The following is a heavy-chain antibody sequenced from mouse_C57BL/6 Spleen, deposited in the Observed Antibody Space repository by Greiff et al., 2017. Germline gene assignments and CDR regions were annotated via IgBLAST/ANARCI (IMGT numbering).Heavy chain of an antibody. CDR1: GYTFTSYW. J-gene: IGHJ4*01. V-gene: IGHV1-64*01. D-gene: IGHD2-4*01. CDR2: IHPNSGST. Sequence: QVQLQQPGAELVKPGASVKLSCKASGYTFTSYWMHWVKQRPGQGLEWIGMIHPNSGSTNYNEKFKSKATLTVDKSSSTAYMQLSSLTSEDSAVYYCAKREDDYSYYYAMDYWGQGTSVTVSS. CDR3: AKREDDYSYYYAMDY.